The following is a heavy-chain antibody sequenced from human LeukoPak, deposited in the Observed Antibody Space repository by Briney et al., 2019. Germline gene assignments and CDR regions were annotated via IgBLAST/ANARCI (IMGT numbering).Heavy chain of an antibody. D-gene: IGHD2-21*01. V-gene: IGHV3-66*01. Sequence: GGSLRLSCAVSGFSVSSNYMTWVRQAPGKGLEWVSVIYSGGSTYYAESVKGRFTISRDSSKNTLYLQMNSLGAEDTAVYYCATILFWGRGTLVTVSS. CDR1: GFSVSSNY. J-gene: IGHJ4*02. CDR3: ATILF. CDR2: IYSGGST.